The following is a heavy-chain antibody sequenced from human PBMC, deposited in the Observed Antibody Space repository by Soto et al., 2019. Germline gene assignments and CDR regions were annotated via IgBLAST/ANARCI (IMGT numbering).Heavy chain of an antibody. J-gene: IGHJ4*02. Sequence: EVQLVESGGGLIQPGGSLRLSCVVSGFTVSSANYMSWVRQAPGKGLEWVSVIYSAGTTYYADSVKGRFTISRDNSKNTLYLQMNSLRAEDTAVYYCHCYGYWGQGTLVTVSS. CDR2: IYSAGTT. D-gene: IGHD2-21*01. V-gene: IGHV3-53*01. CDR3: HCYGY. CDR1: GFTVSSANY.